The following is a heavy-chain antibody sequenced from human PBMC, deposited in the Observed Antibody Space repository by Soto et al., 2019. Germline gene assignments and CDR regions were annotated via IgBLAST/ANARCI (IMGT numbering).Heavy chain of an antibody. D-gene: IGHD3-22*01. CDR1: GGTFSSYA. V-gene: IGHV1-69*13. Sequence: GASVKVSCKASGGTFSSYAISWVRQAPGQGLEWMGGIIPIFGTANYAQKFQGRVTITADESTSTAYMELSNLRSEDTAVYYCARGGSPYDSSGYFGYWGQGTLVTVSS. CDR3: ARGGSPYDSSGYFGY. J-gene: IGHJ4*02. CDR2: IIPIFGTA.